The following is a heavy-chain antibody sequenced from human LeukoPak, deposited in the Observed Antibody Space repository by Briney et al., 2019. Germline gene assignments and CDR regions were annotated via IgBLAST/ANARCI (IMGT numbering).Heavy chain of an antibody. Sequence: GGSLRLSCAASGFTFSNYAMHWVRQAPGKGLEWVAVISYDGSNKYYADSVKGRFTISRDNSKNTLYLQVNSLRAEDTAVYYCAKMRAERTPAAINYWGQGTLVTVSS. D-gene: IGHD2-2*01. CDR2: ISYDGSNK. CDR3: AKMRAERTPAAINY. J-gene: IGHJ4*02. V-gene: IGHV3-30*04. CDR1: GFTFSNYA.